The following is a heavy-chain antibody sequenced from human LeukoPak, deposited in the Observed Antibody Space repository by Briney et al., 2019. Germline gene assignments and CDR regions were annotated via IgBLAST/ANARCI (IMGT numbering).Heavy chain of an antibody. J-gene: IGHJ3*02. CDR2: ISGSGGST. CDR3: AKAYYYDSSGYLVDAFDI. CDR1: GFTFSNAW. D-gene: IGHD3-22*01. V-gene: IGHV3-23*01. Sequence: GGSLRLSCAASGFTFSNAWMSWVRQAPGKGLEWVSAISGSGGSTYYADSVKGRFTISRDNSKNTLYLQMNSLRAEDTAVYYCAKAYYYDSSGYLVDAFDIWGQGTMVTVSS.